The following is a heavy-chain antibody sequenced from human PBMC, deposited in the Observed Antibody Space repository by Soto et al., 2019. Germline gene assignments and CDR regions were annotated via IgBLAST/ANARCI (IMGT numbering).Heavy chain of an antibody. CDR1: GFTFSSYA. J-gene: IGHJ4*02. V-gene: IGHV3-30-3*01. CDR3: ARAYFYDSSGCLDY. Sequence: QVQLVESGGGVVQPGRSLRLSCAASGFTFSSYAMHWVRQAPGKGLEWVAVISYDGSNKYYAYSVKGRFTISRDNSKNTLYMQMNSLRAEDTAVYYWARAYFYDSSGCLDYWGQGTLVTVSS. D-gene: IGHD3-22*01. CDR2: ISYDGSNK.